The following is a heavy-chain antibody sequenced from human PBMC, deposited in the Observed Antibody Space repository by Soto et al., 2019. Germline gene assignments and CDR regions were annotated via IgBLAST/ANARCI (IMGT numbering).Heavy chain of an antibody. V-gene: IGHV3-15*07. CDR3: TTESMITFGGVIVHKYYFDY. CDR2: IKSKTDGGTT. Sequence: PGGSLRLSCAASGFTFSNAWMNWVRQAPGKGLEWVGRIKSKTDGGTTDYAAPVKGRFTISRDDSKNTLYLQMNSLKTEDTAVYYCTTESMITFGGVIVHKYYFDYWGQGTLVTVS. CDR1: GFTFSNAW. J-gene: IGHJ4*02. D-gene: IGHD3-16*02.